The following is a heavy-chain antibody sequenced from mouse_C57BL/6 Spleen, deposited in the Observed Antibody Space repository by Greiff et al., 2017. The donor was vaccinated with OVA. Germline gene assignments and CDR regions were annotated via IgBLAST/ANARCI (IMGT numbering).Heavy chain of an antibody. Sequence: QVQLQQSGAELVRPGTSVKVSCKASGYAFTNYLIEWVKQRPGQGLEWIGVINPGSGGTNYNEKFKGKATLTADKSSSTAYMQLSSLTSEDSAVYCCARPFYYGNSWFAYWGQGTLVTVSA. CDR2: INPGSGGT. CDR3: ARPFYYGNSWFAY. V-gene: IGHV1-54*01. D-gene: IGHD2-1*01. CDR1: GYAFTNYL. J-gene: IGHJ3*01.